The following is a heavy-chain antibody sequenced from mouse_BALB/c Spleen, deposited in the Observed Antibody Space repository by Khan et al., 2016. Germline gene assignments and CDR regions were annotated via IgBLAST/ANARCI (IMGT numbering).Heavy chain of an antibody. CDR2: ISDGGSYS. J-gene: IGHJ1*01. CDR3: PRYRNWYFDF. V-gene: IGHV5-4*02. CDR1: GFTFSDYY. Sequence: EVELVEPGGGLVKPGGSLKPSCAASGFTFSDYYMYWVRQTPAKRPEWDATISDGGSYSYDTDSVRGRFTIYRDNAKNNLYPQMSSLKSEDTAMYYCPRYRNWYFDFRGAGTTVTVSP.